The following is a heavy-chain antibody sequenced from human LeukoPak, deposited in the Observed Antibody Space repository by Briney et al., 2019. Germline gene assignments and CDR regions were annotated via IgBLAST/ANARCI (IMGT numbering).Heavy chain of an antibody. CDR2: INPDGSTT. Sequence: GGSLRLSCAASGFSISTYWIHWVRQAPGKGLVWVSRINPDGSTTYYADSVKGRITISRDNAKNTLYLQMNSLRAEDTAVYYCAKRGPMATITSFDYWGQGTLVTVSS. V-gene: IGHV3-74*01. J-gene: IGHJ4*02. CDR1: GFSISTYW. CDR3: AKRGPMATITSFDY. D-gene: IGHD5-24*01.